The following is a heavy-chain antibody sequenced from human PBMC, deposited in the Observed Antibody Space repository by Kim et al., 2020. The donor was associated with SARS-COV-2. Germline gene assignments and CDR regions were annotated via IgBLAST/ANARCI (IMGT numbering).Heavy chain of an antibody. Sequence: KGRFTISRDNSKNTLYLQMNSLRAEDTAVYYCAKDRSPVSSGYYYDSFDYWGQGTLVTVSS. V-gene: IGHV3-30*02. CDR3: AKDRSPVSSGYYYDSFDY. D-gene: IGHD3-22*01. J-gene: IGHJ4*02.